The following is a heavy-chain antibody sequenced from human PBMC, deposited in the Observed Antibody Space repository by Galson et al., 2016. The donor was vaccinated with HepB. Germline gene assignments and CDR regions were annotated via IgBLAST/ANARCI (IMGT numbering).Heavy chain of an antibody. V-gene: IGHV3-53*01. CDR1: GFTVSSNY. D-gene: IGHD4-17*01. CDR3: ARGGNYGDYIDY. CDR2: IYSGGRI. J-gene: IGHJ4*02. Sequence: SLRLSCAASGFTVSSNYMTWVRQAPGKGLEWVSVIYSGGRIYYADSVKGRFTISRDNSKNTLFLRMNSLRAEDTAVYYCARGGNYGDYIDYWGQGTLVTVSS.